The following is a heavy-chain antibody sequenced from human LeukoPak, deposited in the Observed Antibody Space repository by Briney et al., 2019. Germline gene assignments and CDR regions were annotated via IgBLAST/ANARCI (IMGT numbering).Heavy chain of an antibody. CDR3: ASGARGWSY. Sequence: GGSLRLSCAASGFIFSSYDMHWVRRAPGKGLEWVAGITHDGKNTFYVDSVKGRFTISRDNSKNTQYLQMTTLNTEDTAVYYCASGARGWSYRGQGTLVTVSS. CDR1: GFIFSSYD. J-gene: IGHJ4*02. V-gene: IGHV3-30*14. CDR2: ITHDGKNT. D-gene: IGHD6-19*01.